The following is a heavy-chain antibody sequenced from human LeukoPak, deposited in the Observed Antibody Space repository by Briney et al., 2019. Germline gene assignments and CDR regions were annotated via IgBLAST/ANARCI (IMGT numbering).Heavy chain of an antibody. V-gene: IGHV3-64*01. CDR2: ISSNGGST. J-gene: IGHJ4*02. CDR3: ARDRSGYVMTPSDY. CDR1: GFTFSSYA. D-gene: IGHD5-12*01. Sequence: PGGSLRLSCAASGFTFSSYAMHWVRQAPGKGLEYVSAISSNGGSTYYANSVKGRFTISRDNSKNTLYLQMGSLRAEDMAVYYCARDRSGYVMTPSDYWGQGTLVTVSS.